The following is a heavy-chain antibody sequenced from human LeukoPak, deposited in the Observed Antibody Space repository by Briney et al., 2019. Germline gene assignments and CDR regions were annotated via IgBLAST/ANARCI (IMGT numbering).Heavy chain of an antibody. J-gene: IGHJ4*02. D-gene: IGHD4-23*01. CDR1: GRSFSGYY. V-gene: IGHV4-59*10. CDR3: ARGGQATVVTM. CDR2: IYSSGST. Sequence: SETLSLTCAVYGRSFSGYYWSWIRQPPGEGLEWIGRIYSSGSTHYTPSLKSRVSMSVDTYKNQFSLKLTSVPAADTAVYYCARGGQATVVTMWGQGILVSVST.